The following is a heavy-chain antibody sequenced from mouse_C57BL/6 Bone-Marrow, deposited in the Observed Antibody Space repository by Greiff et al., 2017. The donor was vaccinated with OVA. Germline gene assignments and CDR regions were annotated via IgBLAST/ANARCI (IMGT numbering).Heavy chain of an antibody. CDR2: LNPGSGGT. V-gene: IGHV1-54*01. Sequence: QVQLKESGAELVRPGTSVTVSCKASGYAFTNYLIEWVKQRPGQGLEWIGVLNPGSGGTNYTEKFKGKATLTADKSSSTAYMQLSSLTSEDSAVYFCARSPWFAYWGQGTLVTVSA. CDR1: GYAFTNYL. J-gene: IGHJ3*01. CDR3: ARSPWFAY.